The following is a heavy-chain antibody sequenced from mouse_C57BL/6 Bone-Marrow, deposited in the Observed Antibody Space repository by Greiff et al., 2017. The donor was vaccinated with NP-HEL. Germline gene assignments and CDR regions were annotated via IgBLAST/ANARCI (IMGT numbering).Heavy chain of an antibody. V-gene: IGHV1-81*01. Sequence: VKLQESGAELARPGASVKLSCKASGYTFTSYGISWVKQRTGQGLEWIGEIYPRSGNTYYNEKFKGKATLTADKSSSTAYMELRSLTSEDSAVYFCARYPLGGLRAWFAYWGQGTLVTVSA. D-gene: IGHD2-4*01. CDR2: IYPRSGNT. CDR1: GYTFTSYG. CDR3: ARYPLGGLRAWFAY. J-gene: IGHJ3*01.